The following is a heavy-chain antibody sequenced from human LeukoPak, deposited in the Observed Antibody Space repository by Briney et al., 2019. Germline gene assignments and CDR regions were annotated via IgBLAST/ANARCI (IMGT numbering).Heavy chain of an antibody. D-gene: IGHD6-19*01. Sequence: PSETLSLTCTVSGGSISSGGYYWSWIRQHPGKGLEWIGYIYYSGSTYYNPSLKSRVTISVDTSKNQFSLKLSSVTAADTAVYYCVRVSGLQWLVGRYFDLWGRGTLVTVSS. J-gene: IGHJ2*01. V-gene: IGHV4-31*03. CDR2: IYYSGST. CDR3: VRVSGLQWLVGRYFDL. CDR1: GGSISSGGYY.